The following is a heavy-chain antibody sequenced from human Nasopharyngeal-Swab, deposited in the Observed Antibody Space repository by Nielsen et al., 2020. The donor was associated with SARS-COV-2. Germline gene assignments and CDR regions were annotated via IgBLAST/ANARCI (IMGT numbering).Heavy chain of an antibody. Sequence: LSLTCAASGFTFSSYEMNWVRQAPGKGLEWVSYISSSGSTIYYADSVKGRFTISRDNAKNSLYLQMNSLRAEDTAVYYCALAPYGMDVWGQGTTVTVSS. CDR3: ALAPYGMDV. CDR2: ISSSGSTI. CDR1: GFTFSSYE. V-gene: IGHV3-48*03. D-gene: IGHD3-16*01. J-gene: IGHJ6*02.